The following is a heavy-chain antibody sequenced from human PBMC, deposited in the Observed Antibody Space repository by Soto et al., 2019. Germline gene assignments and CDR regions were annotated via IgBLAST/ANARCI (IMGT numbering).Heavy chain of an antibody. CDR1: GYTFTSYG. J-gene: IGHJ6*02. Sequence: QVQLVQSGAEVKKPGASVKVSCKASGYTFTSYGISWVRQAPGQGLEWMGWISAYNGNTNYAQKLKGRGTMTTDTSTNTAYMELRRLRSDDTAVYDCARDRRTTVTAYDYYGMDLWGQGTKVTFSS. CDR2: ISAYNGNT. CDR3: ARDRRTTVTAYDYYGMDL. V-gene: IGHV1-18*01. D-gene: IGHD4-17*01.